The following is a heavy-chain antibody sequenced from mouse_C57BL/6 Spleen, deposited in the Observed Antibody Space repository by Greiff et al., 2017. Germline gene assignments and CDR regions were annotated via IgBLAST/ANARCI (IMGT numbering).Heavy chain of an antibody. D-gene: IGHD1-1*01. CDR3: ASITTVSSTLYAMDY. CDR1: GYTFTSYW. CDR2: IDPSDSYT. V-gene: IGHV1-50*01. J-gene: IGHJ4*01. Sequence: VKLQQPGAELVKPGASVKLSCKASGYTFTSYWMQWVKQRPGQGLEWIGEIDPSDSYTNYNQKLKGKATLTVDTSSSTAYMQLSSLTSEDSAVYYCASITTVSSTLYAMDYWGQGTSVTVSS.